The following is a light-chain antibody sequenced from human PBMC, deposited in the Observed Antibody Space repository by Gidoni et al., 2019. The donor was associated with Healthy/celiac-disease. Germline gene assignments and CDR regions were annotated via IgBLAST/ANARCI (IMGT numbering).Light chain of an antibody. J-gene: IGKJ2*03. CDR3: QQYNSYSR. CDR2: KAS. CDR1: QSISSW. V-gene: IGKV1-5*03. Sequence: DIQLTQSPSTLSASVGDRVTITCRASQSISSWLAWYQQKPGKAPKLLIYKASSLESGVPSRFSGSGSGTEFTLTISSLQPDDFATYYCQQYNSYSRFGQXTKLEIK.